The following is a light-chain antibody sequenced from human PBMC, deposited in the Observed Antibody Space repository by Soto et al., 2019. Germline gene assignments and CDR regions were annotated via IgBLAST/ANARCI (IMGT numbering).Light chain of an antibody. Sequence: QSVLTQPASVSGSPGQSITISCTGTSSDVGGYNYVSWYQQHPGKAPKLMIYDVSNRPSGVSDRFSASKSGNTASLTISGLQAEDEADYYCSSFTSRSTLVFGGGTKLTVL. CDR1: SSDVGGYNY. V-gene: IGLV2-14*01. CDR3: SSFTSRSTLV. J-gene: IGLJ2*01. CDR2: DVS.